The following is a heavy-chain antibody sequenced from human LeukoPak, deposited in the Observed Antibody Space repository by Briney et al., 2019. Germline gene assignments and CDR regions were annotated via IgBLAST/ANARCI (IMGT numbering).Heavy chain of an antibody. CDR3: ARRLAAAGTGWFDP. J-gene: IGHJ5*02. Sequence: GESLQISCKGSGYIFTSYWIGWVRQMPGKGLEWMGIIYPGDSDTRYSPSFQGQVTISADKSISTAYLQWSSLKASDTAMYYCARRLAAAGTGWFDPWGQGTLVTVSS. CDR1: GYIFTSYW. D-gene: IGHD6-13*01. CDR2: IYPGDSDT. V-gene: IGHV5-51*01.